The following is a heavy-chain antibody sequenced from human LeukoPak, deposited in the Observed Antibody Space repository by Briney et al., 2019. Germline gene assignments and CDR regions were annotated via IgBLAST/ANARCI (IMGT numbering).Heavy chain of an antibody. CDR2: ISYDGNNK. CDR3: ARRAGAYSHPYDY. D-gene: IGHD4/OR15-4a*01. J-gene: IGHJ4*02. V-gene: IGHV3-30*07. CDR1: GFTFSSFA. Sequence: GGSLRLSCAASGFTFSSFALHWVRQAPGKGLQWVAVISYDGNNKYYADSVKGRFTISRDNSKNTLYLQMNSLRAEDTAVYYCARRAGAYSHPYDYWGQGTLVTVSS.